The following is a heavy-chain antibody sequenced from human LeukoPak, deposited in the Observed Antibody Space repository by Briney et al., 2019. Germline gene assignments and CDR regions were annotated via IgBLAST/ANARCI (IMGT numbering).Heavy chain of an antibody. J-gene: IGHJ4*02. Sequence: GGSLRLSCAASGFTFSSYGMHCVRQAPGKGLEWVAFIRYDGSNRYYADSVKGRFTISRDNSKNTLYLQMNSLRAEDTAVYYCAKQTESYCGGDCYPGYWGQGTLGTVSS. D-gene: IGHD2-21*01. CDR3: AKQTESYCGGDCYPGY. CDR2: IRYDGSNR. V-gene: IGHV3-30*02. CDR1: GFTFSSYG.